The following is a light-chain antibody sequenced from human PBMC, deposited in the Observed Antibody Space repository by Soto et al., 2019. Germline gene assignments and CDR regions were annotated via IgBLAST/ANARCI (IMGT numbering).Light chain of an antibody. CDR2: EVT. Sequence: QSALTQPASVSGSPGQSITISCTGTSSDIGGYNHVSWYQHHAGAAPKLIIYEVTYRPSGVSNRFSGSKSGNTASLTISGLQTDDEADYYCSSYASGTTPLVFGGGTKVTVL. V-gene: IGLV2-14*01. CDR1: SSDIGGYNH. CDR3: SSYASGTTPLV. J-gene: IGLJ2*01.